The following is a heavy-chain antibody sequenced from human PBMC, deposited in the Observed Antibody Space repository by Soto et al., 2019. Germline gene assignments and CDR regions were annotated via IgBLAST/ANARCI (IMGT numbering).Heavy chain of an antibody. J-gene: IGHJ4*02. D-gene: IGHD3-22*01. CDR2: IYHTGDT. CDR1: GDSISSGNYY. Sequence: QVKLQESGPGLVKPSQTLSLTCTVSGDSISSGNYYWSWIRQSPGKGLEWIGYIYHTGDTYYSPSLKSRVSISLDKSKKQFSLKLRSVTAADTAVYYCAKELSPIKYDSSGPVAGWGQGTLVTVSS. CDR3: AKELSPIKYDSSGPVAG. V-gene: IGHV4-30-4*01.